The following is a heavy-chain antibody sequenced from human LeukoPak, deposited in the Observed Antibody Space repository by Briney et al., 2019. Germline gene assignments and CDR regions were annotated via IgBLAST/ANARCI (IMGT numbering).Heavy chain of an antibody. D-gene: IGHD3-10*01. CDR3: ARGLVRFGSLCWFDP. V-gene: IGHV1-18*01. CDR1: GYTFTSYG. Sequence: ASVKVSCKASGYTFTSYGISWVRQAPGQGLEWMGWISAYNGNTNYAQKLQGRVTMTTDTSTSTAYMELRSLRSDDTAVYYCARGLVRFGSLCWFDPWGQGTLVTVSS. CDR2: ISAYNGNT. J-gene: IGHJ5*02.